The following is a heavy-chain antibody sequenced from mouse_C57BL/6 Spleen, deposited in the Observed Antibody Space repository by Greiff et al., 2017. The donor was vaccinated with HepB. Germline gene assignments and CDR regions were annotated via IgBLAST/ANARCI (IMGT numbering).Heavy chain of an antibody. V-gene: IGHV1-69*01. CDR3: ARSYYSNPTPFAY. CDR2: IDPSDSYT. CDR1: GYTFTSYW. D-gene: IGHD2-5*01. Sequence: QVQLQQPGAELVMPGASVKLSCKASGYTFTSYWMHWVKQRPGQGLEWIGEIDPSDSYTNYNQKFKGKSTLTVDKSSSTAYMQLSSLTSEDSAVYYCARSYYSNPTPFAYWSQGTLVTVSA. J-gene: IGHJ3*01.